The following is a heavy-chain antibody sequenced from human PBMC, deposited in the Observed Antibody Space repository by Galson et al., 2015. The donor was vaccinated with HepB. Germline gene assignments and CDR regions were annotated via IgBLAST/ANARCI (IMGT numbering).Heavy chain of an antibody. Sequence: SLRLSCAASGFIFSTYPMNWVRQAPGKGLEWVAVISYDGSNKYYADSVKGRFTISRDNSKNTLYLQMNSLRTEDTAVYYCARDLRYCTSTSCYFEYYFDYWGQGTLVTVSS. CDR1: GFIFSTYP. D-gene: IGHD2-2*01. CDR3: ARDLRYCTSTSCYFEYYFDY. CDR2: ISYDGSNK. V-gene: IGHV3-30-3*01. J-gene: IGHJ4*02.